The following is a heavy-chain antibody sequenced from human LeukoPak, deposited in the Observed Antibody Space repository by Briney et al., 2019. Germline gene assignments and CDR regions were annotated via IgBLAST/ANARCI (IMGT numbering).Heavy chain of an antibody. CDR3: AREVITYYYYYGMDV. CDR2: INTNTGNP. Sequence: GASVKVSCKASGCTFTSYAMNWVRQAPGQGLEWMGWINTNTGNPTYAQGFTGRFVFSLDTSVSTAYLQISSLKAEDTAVYYCAREVITYYYYYGMDVWGQGTTVTVSS. CDR1: GCTFTSYA. V-gene: IGHV7-4-1*02. J-gene: IGHJ6*02. D-gene: IGHD3-22*01.